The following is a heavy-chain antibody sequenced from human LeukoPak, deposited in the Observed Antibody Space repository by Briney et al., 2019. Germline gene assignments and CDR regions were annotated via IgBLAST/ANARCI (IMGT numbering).Heavy chain of an antibody. J-gene: IGHJ4*02. CDR3: ARSTSREVVPGDFEY. Sequence: GGSLRLSCAASGFTFSSYSMNWVRQAPGKGLEWVSYISSSSSTIYYADSVKGRFTISRDNAKNSLYLQMNSLRAEDTAVYYCARSTSREVVPGDFEYWGQGTLVTVSS. V-gene: IGHV3-48*01. CDR1: GFTFSSYS. CDR2: ISSSSSTI. D-gene: IGHD2-2*01.